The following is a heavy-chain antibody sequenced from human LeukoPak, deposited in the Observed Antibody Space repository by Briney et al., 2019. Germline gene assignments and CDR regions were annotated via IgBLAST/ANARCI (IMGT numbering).Heavy chain of an antibody. CDR3: TRGPRALDY. CDR2: ISYTGTI. V-gene: IGHV3-48*01. CDR1: GFTFSSYS. Sequence: GGSLTLSCAASGFTFSSYSMNWVRQAPGKGLKWVSYISYTGTIYYADSVKGRFTISRDNAKNSLYLHMNSLSAEDTAVYYCTRGPRALDYWGQGTLVTVSS. J-gene: IGHJ4*02.